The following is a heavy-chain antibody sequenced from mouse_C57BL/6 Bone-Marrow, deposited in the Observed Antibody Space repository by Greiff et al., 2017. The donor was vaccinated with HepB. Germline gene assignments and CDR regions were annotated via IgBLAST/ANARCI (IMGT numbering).Heavy chain of an antibody. CDR3: ARSGYSNCLYAMDY. J-gene: IGHJ4*01. V-gene: IGHV1-63*01. Sequence: QVQLQQSGAELVRPGTSVKMSCKASGYTFTNYWIGWAKQRPGHGLEWIGDIYPGGGYTNYNEKFKGKATLTADKSSSTAYMQFSSLTSEDSAIYYCARSGYSNCLYAMDYWGQGTSVTVSS. D-gene: IGHD2-5*01. CDR2: IYPGGGYT. CDR1: GYTFTNYW.